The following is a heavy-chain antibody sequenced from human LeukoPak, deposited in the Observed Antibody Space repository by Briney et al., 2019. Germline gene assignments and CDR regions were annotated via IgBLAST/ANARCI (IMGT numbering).Heavy chain of an antibody. CDR1: GFGFSDYF. CDR3: ARAGGTGFWSGPDNYGLDV. V-gene: IGHV3-11*01. D-gene: IGHD3-3*01. J-gene: IGHJ6*02. Sequence: GGSLRLSCAASGFGFSDYFMTGIRKAPGKGPEGVSHISGRRGVISYADSVKGRFTISRDNAKNSVYLQMNGLRAGDTGVYYCARAGGTGFWSGPDNYGLDVWGQGTTVTVFS. CDR2: ISGRRGVI.